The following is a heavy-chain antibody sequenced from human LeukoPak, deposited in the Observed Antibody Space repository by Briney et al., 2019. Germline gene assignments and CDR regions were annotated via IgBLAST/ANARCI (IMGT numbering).Heavy chain of an antibody. D-gene: IGHD6-19*01. V-gene: IGHV3-48*04. CDR3: ARETEQWLVGGLL. CDR1: GFTFSSYS. CDR2: ISSSSSTI. Sequence: PGGSLRLSCAASGFTFSSYSMNWVRQAPGKGLEWVSYISSSSSTIYYADSVKGRFTISRDNAKNSLYLQMNSLRAEDTAVYYCARETEQWLVGGLLWGQGTLVTVSS. J-gene: IGHJ4*02.